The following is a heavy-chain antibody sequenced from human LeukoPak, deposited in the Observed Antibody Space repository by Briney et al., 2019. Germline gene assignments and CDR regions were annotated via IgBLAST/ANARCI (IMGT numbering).Heavy chain of an antibody. V-gene: IGHV4-38-2*02. CDR2: INHSGNT. J-gene: IGHJ4*02. CDR3: ARLRGARKYYYESSAGKYYFDY. CDR1: GYSISSGYY. Sequence: PSETLSLTCTVSGYSISSGYYWGWIRQPPGKGLEWIGEINHSGNTNYNPSLKSRVTISVDTSKNQFSLKLSSVTAADTAVYYCARLRGARKYYYESSAGKYYFDYWGQGTLVTVSS. D-gene: IGHD3-22*01.